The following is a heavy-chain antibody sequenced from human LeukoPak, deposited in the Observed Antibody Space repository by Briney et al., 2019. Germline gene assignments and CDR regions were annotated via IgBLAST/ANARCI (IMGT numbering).Heavy chain of an antibody. Sequence: PGGSLRLSCAASGFTFSSYWMHWVRQAPGKGLVWVSRINNDGTITTYADSVKGRFTISRDNAKSTLYLQMDSLRAEDTAVYYCARPYCSGGTCYFDYWGRGTLVTVSS. J-gene: IGHJ4*02. CDR3: ARPYCSGGTCYFDY. CDR1: GFTFSSYW. V-gene: IGHV3-74*01. CDR2: INNDGTIT. D-gene: IGHD2-15*01.